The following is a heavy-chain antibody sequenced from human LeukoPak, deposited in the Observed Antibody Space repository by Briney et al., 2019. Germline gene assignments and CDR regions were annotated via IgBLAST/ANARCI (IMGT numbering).Heavy chain of an antibody. J-gene: IGHJ6*03. V-gene: IGHV4-38-2*02. CDR3: ARDYCSSTSCYHYYYYYYYMDV. D-gene: IGHD2-2*01. CDR1: GYSISSDYY. Sequence: SETLSLTCTVSGYSISSDYYWGWLRQPPRKGLEWIGSMYHRGTTYYNPSLKSRVTISVDTSKNQFSLKLSSVTAADTAVYYCARDYCSSTSCYHYYYYYYYMDVWGKGTTVTISS. CDR2: MYHRGTT.